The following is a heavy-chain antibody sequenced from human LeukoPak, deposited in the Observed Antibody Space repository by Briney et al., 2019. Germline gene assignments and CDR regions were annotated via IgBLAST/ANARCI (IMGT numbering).Heavy chain of an antibody. D-gene: IGHD3-10*01. J-gene: IGHJ4*02. CDR1: GFTFSSYG. V-gene: IGHV3-30*18. Sequence: PGGSLRLFCAASGFTFSSYGMHWVRQAPGKGLEWVAVISYDGSNKYYADSVKGRFTISRDNSKNTLYLQMNSLRAEDTAVYYCAKDRYYGSGSYFDYWGQGTLVTVSS. CDR2: ISYDGSNK. CDR3: AKDRYYGSGSYFDY.